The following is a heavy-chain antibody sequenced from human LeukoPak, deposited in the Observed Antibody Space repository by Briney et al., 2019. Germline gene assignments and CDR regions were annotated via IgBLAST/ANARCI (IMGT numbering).Heavy chain of an antibody. CDR2: IVNVEITT. Sequence: PGPSLRLARVPSASTLRSHWMHSVRQAPGKGLEWVSYIVNVEITTTYTESVRGRFTTSRDNTKNTIYLQMDSLRVEDTAEYYCTRDHGFHFDLWGQGTLVTVSS. CDR1: ASTLRSHW. D-gene: IGHD5-24*01. J-gene: IGHJ4*02. V-gene: IGHV3-74*01. CDR3: TRDHGFHFDL.